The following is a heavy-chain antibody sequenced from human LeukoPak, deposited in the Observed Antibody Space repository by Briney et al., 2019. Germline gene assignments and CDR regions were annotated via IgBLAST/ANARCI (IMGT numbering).Heavy chain of an antibody. J-gene: IGHJ3*02. D-gene: IGHD2-2*01. CDR1: VFTPTDYY. Sequence: GGSLRLSCVASVFTPTDYYMSWIPQAPGKGLEWVSYIYHSGSTIYYADSVKSRFTISGDNAKNLLYLQMNSLRAEDTAVYYCARARLGYCSSTSCYLDAFDIWGQGTMVTVSS. CDR3: ARARLGYCSSTSCYLDAFDI. CDR2: IYHSGSTI. V-gene: IGHV3-11*01.